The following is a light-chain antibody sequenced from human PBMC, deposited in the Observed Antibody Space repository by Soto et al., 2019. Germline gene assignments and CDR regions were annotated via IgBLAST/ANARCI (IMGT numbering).Light chain of an antibody. J-gene: IGLJ2*01. CDR1: SSNIGSNT. Sequence: QSVLTQSPSASGSSGQTVSISCSGSSSNIGSNTVNWYQLVPGTAPKLLIYSNDQRPSAVPGRVSGSKSGTSASLTISGLQSEDEADYYCATWDDSLNNVIFGGGTKLTVL. V-gene: IGLV1-44*01. CDR3: ATWDDSLNNVI. CDR2: SND.